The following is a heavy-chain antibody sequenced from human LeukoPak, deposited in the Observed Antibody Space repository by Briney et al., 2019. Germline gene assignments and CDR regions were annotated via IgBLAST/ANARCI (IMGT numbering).Heavy chain of an antibody. CDR1: GGSFSGYY. CDR3: ARHAGIATYYYYYMDV. CDR2: INHSGST. J-gene: IGHJ6*03. V-gene: IGHV4-34*01. D-gene: IGHD6-13*01. Sequence: SETLSLTCAVYGGSFSGYYWSWIRQPPGKGLEWIGEINHSGSTNYNPSLKSRVTISVDTSKNQFSLKLSSVTAADTAVYYCARHAGIATYYYYYMDVWGKGTTVTISS.